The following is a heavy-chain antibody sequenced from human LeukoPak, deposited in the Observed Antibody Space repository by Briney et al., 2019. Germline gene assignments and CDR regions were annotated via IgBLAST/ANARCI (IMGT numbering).Heavy chain of an antibody. Sequence: ASVKVSCKASGYTFTSYDINWVRQATGQVLEWMGWMNPNSGNTGYAQKFQGRVTMTRNTSISTAYMELSSLRSEDTAVYYCAREVQRGYYYGIDVWGQGTTVTVSS. CDR3: AREVQRGYYYGIDV. CDR2: MNPNSGNT. CDR1: GYTFTSYD. D-gene: IGHD6-25*01. V-gene: IGHV1-8*01. J-gene: IGHJ6*02.